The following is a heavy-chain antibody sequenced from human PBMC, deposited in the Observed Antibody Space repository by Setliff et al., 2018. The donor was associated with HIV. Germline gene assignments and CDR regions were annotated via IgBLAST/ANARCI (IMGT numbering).Heavy chain of an antibody. CDR1: GFTFDDYD. Sequence: GGSLRLSCAASGFTFDDYDMSWVRQGQGKGLEWVSGINWNGGSTDYADSVKGRFIISRDNAKNSLYLQMNSLRGEDTALYYCARVMVRGVEYYVDVWGKGTTVTVS. CDR2: INWNGGST. J-gene: IGHJ6*03. CDR3: ARVMVRGVEYYVDV. V-gene: IGHV3-20*04. D-gene: IGHD3-10*01.